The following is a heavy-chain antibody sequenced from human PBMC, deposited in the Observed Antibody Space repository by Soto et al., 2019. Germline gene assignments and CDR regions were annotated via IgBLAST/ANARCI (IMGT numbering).Heavy chain of an antibody. CDR3: ARPDFSSSTYYVDV. J-gene: IGHJ6*03. CDR1: GFTLRTYW. CDR2: SNGDGTTT. Sequence: EVQLVESGGGLVQPGGSLTLSCVASGFTLRTYWMHWVRQAPGKGLLWVSRSNGDGTTTSYVDSVKGRFTVSRDNAKNTLYLQMNSLTVDDTAVYYCARPDFSSSTYYVDVWGKGATVTVSS. V-gene: IGHV3-74*01. D-gene: IGHD6-6*01.